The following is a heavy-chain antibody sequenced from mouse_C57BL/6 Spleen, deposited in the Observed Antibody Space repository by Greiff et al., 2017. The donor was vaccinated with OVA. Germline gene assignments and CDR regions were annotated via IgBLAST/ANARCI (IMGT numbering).Heavy chain of an antibody. V-gene: IGHV3-1*01. CDR3: ARGDGAYAMDY. Sequence: EVMLVESGPGMVKPSQSLSLTCTVTGYSITSGYDWHWIRHFPGNKLEWMGYISYSGSTNYNPSLKSRISITHDTSKNHFFLKLNSVTTEDTATYYCARGDGAYAMDYWGQGTSVTVSS. J-gene: IGHJ4*01. CDR2: ISYSGST. CDR1: GYSITSGYD. D-gene: IGHD1-1*01.